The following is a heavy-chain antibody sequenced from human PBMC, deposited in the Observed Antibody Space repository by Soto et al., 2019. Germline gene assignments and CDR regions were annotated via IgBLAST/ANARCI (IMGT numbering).Heavy chain of an antibody. CDR3: ARGGAGITMVRGVIITSQNWFEP. CDR1: GVTFSSYA. CDR2: IIPIFGTA. J-gene: IGHJ5*02. Sequence: SVKVSCEASGVTFSSYAISWVLQAPGQGLEWMGGIIPIFGTANYAQKFQGRVTTTADESTSTAYMELSSLRSEDTAVYYCARGGAGITMVRGVIITSQNWFEPWGQGTLGNVSS. D-gene: IGHD3-10*01. V-gene: IGHV1-69*01.